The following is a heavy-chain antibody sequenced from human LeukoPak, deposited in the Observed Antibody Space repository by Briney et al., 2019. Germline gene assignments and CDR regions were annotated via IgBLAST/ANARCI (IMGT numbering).Heavy chain of an antibody. V-gene: IGHV1-18*01. J-gene: IGHJ4*02. Sequence: GASVKVSCKASGYTFTSYGISWVRQAPGQGLEWMGWISAYNGNTNYAQKLQGSVTMTTDTSTSTAYMELRSLRSDDTAVYYCARERAVLLWFGELGGSDYWGQGTLVTVSS. D-gene: IGHD3-10*01. CDR3: ARERAVLLWFGELGGSDY. CDR2: ISAYNGNT. CDR1: GYTFTSYG.